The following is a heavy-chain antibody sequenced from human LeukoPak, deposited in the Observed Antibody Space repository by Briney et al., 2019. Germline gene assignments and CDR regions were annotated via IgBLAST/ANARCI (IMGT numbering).Heavy chain of an antibody. Sequence: GGSLRLSCAASGFTFSDYYMSWIRQAPGKGLGWVSYISSSGSNIYYADSVKGRFTISRDNAKNSLYLQMNSLRAEDTAVYYCARDFPFYCSSTSCYPFDYWGQGTLVTVSS. J-gene: IGHJ4*02. CDR1: GFTFSDYY. D-gene: IGHD2-2*01. CDR3: ARDFPFYCSSTSCYPFDY. V-gene: IGHV3-11*01. CDR2: ISSSGSNI.